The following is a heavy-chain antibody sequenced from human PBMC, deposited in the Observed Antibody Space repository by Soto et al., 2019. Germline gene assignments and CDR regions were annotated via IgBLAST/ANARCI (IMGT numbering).Heavy chain of an antibody. J-gene: IGHJ3*02. D-gene: IGHD2-21*02. CDR3: ARREVVVTATTPYNAFDI. Sequence: GESLKISCKTSGYSFLNYWIGWVRQMPGKGLEWMGIIYPGDSDARYSPSFQGQVTISAGKSISTAYLQWSSLKASDTAMYYCARREVVVTATTPYNAFDIWGQGTMVTVSS. CDR2: IYPGDSDA. CDR1: GYSFLNYW. V-gene: IGHV5-51*01.